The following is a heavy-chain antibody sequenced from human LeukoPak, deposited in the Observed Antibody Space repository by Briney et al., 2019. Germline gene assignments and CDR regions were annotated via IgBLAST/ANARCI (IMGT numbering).Heavy chain of an antibody. Sequence: GGSLRLSCAASGFTFSSYSMNWVRQAPGKGLEWVSSISSSSSYVYYADSVKGRFTISRDNAKNSLYLQMNSLRAEDTAVYYCARDLSGSGDGYNDFDYWGQGTLVTVSS. CDR3: ARDLSGSGDGYNDFDY. D-gene: IGHD5-24*01. V-gene: IGHV3-21*01. CDR1: GFTFSSYS. J-gene: IGHJ4*02. CDR2: ISSSSSYV.